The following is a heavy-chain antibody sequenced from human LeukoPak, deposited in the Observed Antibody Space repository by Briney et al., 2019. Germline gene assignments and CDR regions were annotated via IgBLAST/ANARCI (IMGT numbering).Heavy chain of an antibody. CDR3: ARGPPDGYSYGYLDP. CDR2: INPSGGST. CDR1: GYTFTGYY. Sequence: GASVKISCKASGYTFTGYYMHWVRQAPGQGLEWMGIINPSGGSTSYAQKFQGRVTMTRDMSTSTVYMELSSLRSEDTAVYYCARGPPDGYSYGYLDPWGQGTLVTVSS. D-gene: IGHD5-18*01. V-gene: IGHV1-46*01. J-gene: IGHJ5*02.